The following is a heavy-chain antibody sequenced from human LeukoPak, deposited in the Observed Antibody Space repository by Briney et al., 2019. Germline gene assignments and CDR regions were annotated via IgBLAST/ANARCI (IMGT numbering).Heavy chain of an antibody. CDR2: ISRSSSYI. J-gene: IGHJ4*02. CDR3: ARDQYGLGYGSLFDY. Sequence: GGSLRLSCAASGFTFSSYSVNWVRQAPGKGLEWVSSISRSSSYINYADSVKGRFTISRDNAKKSLYLEMNSLRAEDTAVYYCARDQYGLGYGSLFDYWGQGTLVTVSS. CDR1: GFTFSSYS. V-gene: IGHV3-21*04. D-gene: IGHD3-10*01.